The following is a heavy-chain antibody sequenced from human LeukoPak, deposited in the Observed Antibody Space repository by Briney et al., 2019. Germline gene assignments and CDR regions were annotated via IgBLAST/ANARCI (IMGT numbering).Heavy chain of an antibody. CDR2: IIPIFGTA. Sequence: ASVKVSCKASGGTFSSYAISWVRQAPGQGLEWMGGIIPIFGTANYAQKFQGRVTITTDESTSTAYMELSSLRAEDTAVYYCARVGRAAPRLYYFDFWGQGTLVTVYS. CDR3: ARVGRAAPRLYYFDF. CDR1: GGTFSSYA. J-gene: IGHJ4*02. D-gene: IGHD2-15*01. V-gene: IGHV1-69*05.